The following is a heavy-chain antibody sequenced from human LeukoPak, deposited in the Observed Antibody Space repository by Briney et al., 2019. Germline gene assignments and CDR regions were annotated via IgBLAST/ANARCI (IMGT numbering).Heavy chain of an antibody. V-gene: IGHV3-20*04. J-gene: IGHJ6*03. CDR2: INWNGGST. CDR1: GFTFDDYG. Sequence: PGGSLRLSCAASGFTFDDYGMSWVRQAPGKGLEWVSGINWNGGSTGYADSVKGRFTISRDNAKNSLYLQMNSLRAEDTALYYCARAVWSGYSGNYYHYYMDVWGKGTTVTVSS. CDR3: ARAVWSGYSGNYYHYYMDV. D-gene: IGHD3-3*01.